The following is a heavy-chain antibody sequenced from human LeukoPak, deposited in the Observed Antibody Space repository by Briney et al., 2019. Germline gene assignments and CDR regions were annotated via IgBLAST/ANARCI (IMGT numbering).Heavy chain of an antibody. D-gene: IGHD5-12*01. CDR1: GFTFSSYW. CDR2: INSDGSST. V-gene: IGHV3-74*01. CDR3: AREMEGYGDAFDI. J-gene: IGHJ3*02. Sequence: PGGSLRLSCAASGFTFSSYWMHWVRQAPGKGLVWVSRINSDGSSTSYADSVKGRFTISRDNAKNTLYLQMNSLRAEDTAVYYCAREMEGYGDAFDIWGQGTMVTVSS.